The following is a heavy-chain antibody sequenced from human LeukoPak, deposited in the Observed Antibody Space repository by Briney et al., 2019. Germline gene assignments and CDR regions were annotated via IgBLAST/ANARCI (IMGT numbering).Heavy chain of an antibody. CDR3: ARARRGGNYVLFPYYYYYMDV. CDR2: MNPNSGNT. J-gene: IGHJ6*03. V-gene: IGHV1-8*01. CDR1: GYTFTSYD. D-gene: IGHD4/OR15-4a*01. Sequence: ASVKVSCKASGYTFTSYDINWVRQATGQGLEWMGWMNPNSGNTGYAQKFQGRVTITRNTSISTAYMELSSLRSEDTAVYYCARARRGGNYVLFPYYYYYMDVWGKGTTVTVSS.